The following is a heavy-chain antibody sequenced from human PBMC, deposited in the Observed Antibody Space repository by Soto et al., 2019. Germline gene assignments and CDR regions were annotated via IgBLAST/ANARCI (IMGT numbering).Heavy chain of an antibody. Sequence: ASVKVSCKASGYTFTGYYMHWVRQAPGQGLEWMGWINPNSGGTNYAQKFQGRVTMTRDTSISTAYMELSRLRSDDTAVYYCARDRSGRKNGFDPWGQGTLVTVSS. V-gene: IGHV1-2*02. CDR3: ARDRSGRKNGFDP. CDR1: GYTFTGYY. J-gene: IGHJ5*02. CDR2: INPNSGGT. D-gene: IGHD2-15*01.